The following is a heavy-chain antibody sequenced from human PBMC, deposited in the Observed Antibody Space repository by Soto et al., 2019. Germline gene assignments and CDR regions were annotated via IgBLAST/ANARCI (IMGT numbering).Heavy chain of an antibody. CDR2: INWNGGST. V-gene: IGHV3-20*04. D-gene: IGHD4-17*01. CDR1: GFTFDDYG. J-gene: IGHJ3*02. Sequence: GGSLRLSCAASGFTFDDYGMSWVRQAPGKGLEWVSGINWNGGSTGYADSVKGRFTISRDNAKNSLYLQMNSLRAVDMALYYCARADYGGHAAFDIWGQGTMVTVSS. CDR3: ARADYGGHAAFDI.